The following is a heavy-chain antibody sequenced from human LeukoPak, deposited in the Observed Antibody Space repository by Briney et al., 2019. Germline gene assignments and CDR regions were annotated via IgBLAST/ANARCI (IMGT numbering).Heavy chain of an antibody. D-gene: IGHD1-26*01. Sequence: VVSVKVSCKASGYTFTDYYLHWVRPAPGQGLEWMGWINPNSGGTNYAQKFQGRVTITRDTSISTAYMELSSLYSDDTAMYYCTRALGSDYWGQGTLVTVSS. CDR3: TRALGSDY. J-gene: IGHJ4*02. CDR1: GYTFTDYY. V-gene: IGHV1-2*02. CDR2: INPNSGGT.